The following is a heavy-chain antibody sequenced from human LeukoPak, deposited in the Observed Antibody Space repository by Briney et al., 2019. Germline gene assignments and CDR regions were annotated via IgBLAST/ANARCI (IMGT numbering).Heavy chain of an antibody. J-gene: IGHJ4*02. CDR3: ARISGSYSFRFFDY. V-gene: IGHV3-30*04. CDR2: TSYDGRDK. Sequence: PGGSLRLSCAASGFTFNIYAMNWVRQAPGKGLEWVALTSYDGRDKYYADSVKGRFTISRGNSKNMLFLQMNSLRAEDTAVYYCARISGSYSFRFFDYWGQGTLVTVSS. D-gene: IGHD1-26*01. CDR1: GFTFNIYA.